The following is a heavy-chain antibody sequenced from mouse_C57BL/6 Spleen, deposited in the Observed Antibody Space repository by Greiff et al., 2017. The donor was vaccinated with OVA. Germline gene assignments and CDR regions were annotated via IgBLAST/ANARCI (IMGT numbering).Heavy chain of an antibody. Sequence: VQLKESGPELVKPGASVKISCKASGYTFTDYYMNWVKQSHGKSLEWIGDINPNNGGTSYNQKFKGKATLTVDKSSSTAYMELRSLTSEDSAVYYCARPYDYDAGDYYAMDYWGQGTSVTVSS. CDR2: INPNNGGT. CDR3: ARPYDYDAGDYYAMDY. V-gene: IGHV1-26*01. J-gene: IGHJ4*01. D-gene: IGHD2-4*01. CDR1: GYTFTDYY.